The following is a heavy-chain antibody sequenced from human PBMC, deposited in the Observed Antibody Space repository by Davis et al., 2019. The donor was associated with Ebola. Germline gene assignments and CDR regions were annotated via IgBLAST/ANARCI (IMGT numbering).Heavy chain of an antibody. J-gene: IGHJ6*02. CDR2: ISGSGGST. Sequence: GGSLRLSCAASGFTFSSYAMSWVRQAPEKGLEWVSAISGSGGSTYYADSVKGRFTISRDNSKNTLYLQMNSLRAEDTAVYYCARDRSYGYYYYGMDVWGQGTTVTVSS. CDR1: GFTFSSYA. CDR3: ARDRSYGYYYYGMDV. D-gene: IGHD5-18*01. V-gene: IGHV3-23*01.